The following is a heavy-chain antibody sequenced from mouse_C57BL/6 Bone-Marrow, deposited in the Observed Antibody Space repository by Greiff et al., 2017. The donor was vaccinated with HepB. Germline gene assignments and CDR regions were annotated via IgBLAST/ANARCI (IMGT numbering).Heavy chain of an antibody. CDR3: AILYYDYLSFAY. D-gene: IGHD2-4*01. J-gene: IGHJ3*01. CDR1: GFTFTDYY. CDR2: IRNKANGYTT. Sequence: EVKLVESGGGLVQPGGSLSLSCAASGFTFTDYYMSWVRQPPGKALEWLGFIRNKANGYTTEYSASVKGRFTISRDNSQIILYLQMNALRAEDSATYYCAILYYDYLSFAYWGQGTLVTVSA. V-gene: IGHV7-3*01.